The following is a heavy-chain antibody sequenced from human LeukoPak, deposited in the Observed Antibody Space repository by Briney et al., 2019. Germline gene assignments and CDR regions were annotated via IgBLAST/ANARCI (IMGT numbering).Heavy chain of an antibody. CDR1: GGTFSSYA. CDR2: IIPIFGTA. V-gene: IGHV1-69*05. CDR3: ARVGITGTTRRHWFDP. D-gene: IGHD1-7*01. Sequence: GASVKVSCKASGGTFSSYAISWVRQAPGQGLEWMGGIIPIFGTANYAQKFQGRVTMTRNTSISTAYMELSSLRSEDTAVYYCARVGITGTTRRHWFDPWGQGTLVTVSS. J-gene: IGHJ5*02.